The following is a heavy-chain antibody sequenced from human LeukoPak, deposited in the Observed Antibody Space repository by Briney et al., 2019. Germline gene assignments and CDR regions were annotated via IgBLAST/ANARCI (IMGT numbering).Heavy chain of an antibody. V-gene: IGHV4-30-2*01. D-gene: IGHD1-26*01. J-gene: IGHJ6*02. Sequence: SQTLSLTCAVSGGSVSSIDFSWSWIRQPPGKGLEWIGYIHHSGSTYYNPSLKSRVTISVDRSKSHFSLKLSSVTAADTAVYYCARGGGGASMDVWGQGTTVTVSS. CDR1: GGSVSSIDFS. CDR3: ARGGGGASMDV. CDR2: IHHSGST.